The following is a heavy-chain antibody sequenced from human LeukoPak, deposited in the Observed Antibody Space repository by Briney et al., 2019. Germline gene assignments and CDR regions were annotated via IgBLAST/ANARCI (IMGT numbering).Heavy chain of an antibody. D-gene: IGHD3-9*01. CDR3: ARGPRYFDWLLDFDY. CDR1: GGSFSGYY. V-gene: IGHV4-34*01. Sequence: SETLSLTCAVYGGSFSGYYWSWIRRPPGKGLEWIGEINHSGSTNYNPSLKSRVTISVDTSKNQFSLKLSSVTAADTAVYYCARGPRYFDWLLDFDYWGQGTLVTVSS. CDR2: INHSGST. J-gene: IGHJ4*02.